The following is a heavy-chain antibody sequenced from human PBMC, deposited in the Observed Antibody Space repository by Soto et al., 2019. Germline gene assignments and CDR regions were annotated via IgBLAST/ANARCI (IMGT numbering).Heavy chain of an antibody. Sequence: PGGSLRLSCAASGFTFSSYGMHWVRQAPGKGLEWVSDIWYSRSNTNYADSVKGRFTISRDNAKNSLYLQMNSLRAEDTAVYYCARDRSLYYDFWSGSRSKFDPWGQGTLVTVSS. D-gene: IGHD3-3*01. CDR2: IWYSRSNT. V-gene: IGHV3-33*01. CDR3: ARDRSLYYDFWSGSRSKFDP. CDR1: GFTFSSYG. J-gene: IGHJ5*02.